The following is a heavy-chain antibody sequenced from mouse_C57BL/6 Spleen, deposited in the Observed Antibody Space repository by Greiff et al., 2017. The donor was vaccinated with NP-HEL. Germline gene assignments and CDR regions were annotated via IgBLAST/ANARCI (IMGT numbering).Heavy chain of an antibody. J-gene: IGHJ4*01. D-gene: IGHD2-4*01. V-gene: IGHV1-64*01. CDR2: IHPNSGST. CDR3: ARPYYDYDVGYAMDY. Sequence: QVQLQQPGAELVKPGASVKLSCKASGYTFTSYWMHWVKQRPGQGLEWIGMIHPNSGSTNYNEKFKSKATLTVDKSSSTAYMQLSSLTSEDSAVYYCARPYYDYDVGYAMDYWGQGTAVTVSS. CDR1: GYTFTSYW.